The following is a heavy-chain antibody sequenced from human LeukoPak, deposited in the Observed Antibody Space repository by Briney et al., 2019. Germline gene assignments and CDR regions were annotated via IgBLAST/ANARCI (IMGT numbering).Heavy chain of an antibody. D-gene: IGHD3-10*01. V-gene: IGHV4-4*07. CDR3: ARGVRITMVRGAVHDY. CDR2: IYTSGST. Sequence: SETLSLTCTVSGGSISSYYWSWIRQPAGKGLEWIGRIYTSGSTNYNPSLKSRVTMSVDTSKNQFSLKLSSVTAADTAVYYCARGVRITMVRGAVHDYWGQGTLVTVSS. J-gene: IGHJ4*02. CDR1: GGSISSYY.